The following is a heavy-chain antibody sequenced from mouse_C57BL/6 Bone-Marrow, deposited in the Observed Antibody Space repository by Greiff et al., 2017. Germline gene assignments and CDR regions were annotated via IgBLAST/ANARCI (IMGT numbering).Heavy chain of an antibody. CDR3: AKTYGSSYCDY. D-gene: IGHD1-1*01. CDR1: GFTFSDYG. Sequence: EVQLQQSGAGLVKPGASLKLSCAASGFTFSDYGMHWVRQAPEQGLEWVGYISSGSSTTNYAHTVKGRSTISRDNSNNTLFLQMTSLRSEDTAMYYGAKTYGSSYCDYWVQGTTRTVSS. J-gene: IGHJ2*01. V-gene: IGHV5-17*01. CDR2: ISSGSSTT.